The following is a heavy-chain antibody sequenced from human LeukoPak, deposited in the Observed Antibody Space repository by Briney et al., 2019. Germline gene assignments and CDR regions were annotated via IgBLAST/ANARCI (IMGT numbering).Heavy chain of an antibody. J-gene: IGHJ6*01. V-gene: IGHV5-51*01. D-gene: IGHD2-8*01. CDR1: GYSITSYW. Sequence: GKFLIICSEGSGYSITSYWNGGVRQLPRKDLEWLGIIFPGDSDTNYSPSFQGQVTISADTSISTSSLQWSSLKASDTPLYYSARSDGPHWDFYDGMDVCGEG. CDR3: ARSDGPHWDFYDGMDV. CDR2: IFPGDSDT.